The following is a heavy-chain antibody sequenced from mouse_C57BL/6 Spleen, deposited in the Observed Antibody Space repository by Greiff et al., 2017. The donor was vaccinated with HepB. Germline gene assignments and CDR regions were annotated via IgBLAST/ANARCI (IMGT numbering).Heavy chain of an antibody. Sequence: VQLQQPGAELVRPGSSVKLSCKASGYTFTSYWMHWVKQRPIQGLEWIGNIDPSDSETHYNQKFKDKATLTVDKSSSTAYMQLSSLTSEDSAVYYCARMDYASRDWYFDVWGTGTTVTVSS. D-gene: IGHD1-1*01. CDR2: IDPSDSET. CDR3: ARMDYASRDWYFDV. CDR1: GYTFTSYW. J-gene: IGHJ1*03. V-gene: IGHV1-52*01.